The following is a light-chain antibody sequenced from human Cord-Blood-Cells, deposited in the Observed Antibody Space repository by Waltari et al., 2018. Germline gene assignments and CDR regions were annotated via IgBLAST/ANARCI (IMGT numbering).Light chain of an antibody. J-gene: IGLJ3*02. CDR3: SSYTSSSTFWV. Sequence: QSALTQPASVSASPGQSITISCTGTSSDVGGYHYVSWYQQHPGKAPKLMIYDVSKRPSGVSNRFSGSKSGNTASLTISGLQAEDEADYYCSSYTSSSTFWVFGGGTKLTVL. CDR1: SSDVGGYHY. V-gene: IGLV2-14*01. CDR2: DVS.